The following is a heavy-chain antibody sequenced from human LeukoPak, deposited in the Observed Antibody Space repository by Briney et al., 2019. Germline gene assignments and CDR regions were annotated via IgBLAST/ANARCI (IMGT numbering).Heavy chain of an antibody. J-gene: IGHJ4*02. Sequence: TSQTLSLTCTVSGGSISSGGYYWSWIRQHPGKGLEWIGYIYYSGSTYYNPSLKSRVTISVDTSKNQFSLKLSSVTAADTAVYYCARQRSITRGAPFDYWGQGTLVTVSS. CDR1: GGSISSGGYY. D-gene: IGHD1-14*01. CDR2: IYYSGST. CDR3: ARQRSITRGAPFDY. V-gene: IGHV4-31*03.